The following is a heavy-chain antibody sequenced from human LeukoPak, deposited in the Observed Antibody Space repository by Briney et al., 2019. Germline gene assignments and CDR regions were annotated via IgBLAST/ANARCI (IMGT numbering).Heavy chain of an antibody. CDR3: VRGPYGSGISNWFDP. Sequence: SETLSLTCTVSGGSISSYYWTWIRQPPGKGLEWIGYIYYSGSTNYNPSLQSRVTVSVDTSKNQFSLKLTSVSAADTAVYYCVRGPYGSGISNWFDPWGQGTQVIVSS. J-gene: IGHJ5*02. D-gene: IGHD3-10*01. V-gene: IGHV4-59*01. CDR2: IYYSGST. CDR1: GGSISSYY.